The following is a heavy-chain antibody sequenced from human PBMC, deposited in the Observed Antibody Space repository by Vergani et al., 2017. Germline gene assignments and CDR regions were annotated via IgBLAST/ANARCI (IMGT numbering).Heavy chain of an antibody. CDR3: ARARRTVTTNGVFVY. CDR1: GGSLSGYY. Sequence: QVQLQQWGAGLLKPSETLSLICAVYGGSLSGYYWSWIRQPPGKGLEWIGEINHSGSTNYNPSLKSRVTISVDTSKNQFSLKLSSVTAADTAVYYCARARRTVTTNGVFVYWGQGTLVTVSS. J-gene: IGHJ4*02. D-gene: IGHD4-11*01. V-gene: IGHV4-34*01. CDR2: INHSGST.